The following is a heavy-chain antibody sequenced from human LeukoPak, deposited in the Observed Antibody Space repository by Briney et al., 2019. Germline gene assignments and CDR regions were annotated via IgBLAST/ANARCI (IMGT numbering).Heavy chain of an antibody. Sequence: SETLSLTCTVSGGSISSSSYYWGWIRQPPGKGLEWIGSVYYSGSTYYNSSLQSRITISVDTSKNQFSLKLTSVTAADTAVYYCARQRGYSYGSHQATYYFDYWGQGTLVTVSS. CDR2: VYYSGST. CDR3: ARQRGYSYGSHQATYYFDY. D-gene: IGHD5-18*01. CDR1: GGSISSSSYY. J-gene: IGHJ4*02. V-gene: IGHV4-39*01.